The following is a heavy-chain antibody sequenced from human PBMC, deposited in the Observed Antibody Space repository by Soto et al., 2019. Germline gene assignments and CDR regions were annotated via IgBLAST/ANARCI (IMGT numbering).Heavy chain of an antibody. J-gene: IGHJ4*02. CDR1: GFTFTSSA. CDR2: IVVGSGNT. Sequence: SVKVSCKASGFTFTSSAVQWVRQARGQRLEWIGWIVVGSGNTNYAQKFQERVTITRDMSTSTAYTELSSLRSEDTAVYYCAASITMVRGVIIAADYWGQGTLVTVSS. D-gene: IGHD3-10*01. V-gene: IGHV1-58*01. CDR3: AASITMVRGVIIAADY.